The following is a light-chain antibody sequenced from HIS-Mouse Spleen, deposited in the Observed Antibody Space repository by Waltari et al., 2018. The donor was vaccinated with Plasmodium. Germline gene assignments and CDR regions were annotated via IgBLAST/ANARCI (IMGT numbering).Light chain of an antibody. CDR1: ALPKKY. CDR3: YSTDSSGNHRV. Sequence: SYELTQPPSVSVSPGQTDRITCSGDALPKKYAYWYQHKSSQAPVLVIYEDSKRPSGIPERFSGSSSGTMATLTISGAQVEDEADYYCYSTDSSGNHRVFGGGTKLTVL. J-gene: IGLJ3*02. CDR2: EDS. V-gene: IGLV3-10*01.